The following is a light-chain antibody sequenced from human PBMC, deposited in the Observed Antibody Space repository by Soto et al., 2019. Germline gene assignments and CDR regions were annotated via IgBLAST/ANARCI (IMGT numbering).Light chain of an antibody. CDR1: SSDIGGYNY. Sequence: QSALTQPASVSGSPGQSVTISCTGTSSDIGGYNYVSWYQQHPGKAPKLVIYDVSDRPSGVSNRFSGSKSGNTASLTISGLQADDEADYYCSSYTSSGTHVLFGGGTQLTVL. J-gene: IGLJ2*01. V-gene: IGLV2-14*03. CDR2: DVS. CDR3: SSYTSSGTHVL.